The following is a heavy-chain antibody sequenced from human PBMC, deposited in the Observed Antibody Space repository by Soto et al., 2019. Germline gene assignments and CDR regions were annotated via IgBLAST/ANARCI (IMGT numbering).Heavy chain of an antibody. CDR3: ARYYYDSSGTYNWFDP. CDR1: GYTFTGYY. Sequence: QVQLVQSGAEVKKPGASVKVSCKASGYTFTGYYMLWVRQAPGQGLEWMGWINPNSGGTNYAQKFQGRVTMTRDTSISTAYMELSRLRSDDTAVYYCARYYYDSSGTYNWFDPWGQGTLVTVSS. D-gene: IGHD3-22*01. J-gene: IGHJ5*02. V-gene: IGHV1-2*02. CDR2: INPNSGGT.